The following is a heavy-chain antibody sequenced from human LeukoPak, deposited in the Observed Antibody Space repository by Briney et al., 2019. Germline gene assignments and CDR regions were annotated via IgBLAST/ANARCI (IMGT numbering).Heavy chain of an antibody. Sequence: ASVKVSCKTSGYIFTDYYMYWVRQAPGQGLEWMGWINPDTGDTDYAQKFQGRVTMTRDTSITTAYVDLSRLRSDDTAVYYCAKGDIYFDYWGQGTLVTVSS. J-gene: IGHJ4*02. CDR3: AKGDIYFDY. CDR1: GYIFTDYY. CDR2: INPDTGDT. V-gene: IGHV1-2*02.